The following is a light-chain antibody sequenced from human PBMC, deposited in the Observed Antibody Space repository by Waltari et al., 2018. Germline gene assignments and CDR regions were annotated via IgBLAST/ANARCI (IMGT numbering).Light chain of an antibody. CDR2: AAS. Sequence: AIQMTQSPSSLSESVGDRITITCRASQDIRNDVGWYQQKPGEAPKLLIYAASILQSGVPSNFSGSGSGTDFTLTISSLQPEDFATYYCLQDYNYPRTFGQGTKVKIK. J-gene: IGKJ1*01. CDR1: QDIRND. CDR3: LQDYNYPRT. V-gene: IGKV1-6*01.